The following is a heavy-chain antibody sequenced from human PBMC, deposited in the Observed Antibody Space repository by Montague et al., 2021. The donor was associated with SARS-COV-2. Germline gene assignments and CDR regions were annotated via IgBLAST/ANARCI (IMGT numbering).Heavy chain of an antibody. Sequence: SDTLSLTCAVYGGSFSGYYWSWIRQPPGKGLEWIGEINHSGSTNYNPSLKSRVTISVDTSKNQFSLKLSSVTAADTAVYYCARGPHSLRYRYNWFDPWGQGTMVTVSS. CDR1: GGSFSGYY. D-gene: IGHD3-16*02. CDR3: ARGPHSLRYRYNWFDP. V-gene: IGHV4-34*01. CDR2: INHSGST. J-gene: IGHJ5*02.